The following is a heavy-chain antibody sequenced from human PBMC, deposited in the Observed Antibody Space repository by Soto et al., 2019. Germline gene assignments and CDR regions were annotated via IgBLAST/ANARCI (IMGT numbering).Heavy chain of an antibody. D-gene: IGHD3-22*01. CDR2: IYHSGST. Sequence: SETLSLTCAVSGGSISSGVYSWIWIRQPPGKVLDWIGYIYHSGSTYYNPSLKSRVTISVDRSKNQFSLKLSSVTAADTAVYYCARGLAYYYDSSGYYPSWANAAFDIWGQGTMVTVSS. CDR1: GGSISSGVYS. V-gene: IGHV4-30-2*01. J-gene: IGHJ3*02. CDR3: ARGLAYYYDSSGYYPSWANAAFDI.